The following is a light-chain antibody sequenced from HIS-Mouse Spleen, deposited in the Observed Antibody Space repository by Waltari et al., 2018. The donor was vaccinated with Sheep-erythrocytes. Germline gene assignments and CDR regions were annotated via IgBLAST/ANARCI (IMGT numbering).Light chain of an antibody. CDR1: SSDVRIYIL. CDR3: CSYAGSSTPWV. Sequence: QSAPAQPASVSGSPGQPIPISCTGTSSDVRIYILVSWYQQHPGKAPKLMIYEGSNRPSGVSNRFSGSKSGNTASLTISGLQAEDEADYYCCSYAGSSTPWVFGGGTKLTVL. V-gene: IGLV2-23*01. J-gene: IGLJ3*02. CDR2: EGS.